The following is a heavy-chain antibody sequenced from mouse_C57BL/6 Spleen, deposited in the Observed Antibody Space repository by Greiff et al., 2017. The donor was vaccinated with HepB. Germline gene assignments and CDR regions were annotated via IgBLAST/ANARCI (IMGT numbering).Heavy chain of an antibody. CDR3: ARYYYGSNYAMDY. V-gene: IGHV1-50*01. CDR1: GYTFTSYW. Sequence: QVQLQQSGAELVKPGASVKLSCKASGYTFTSYWMQWVKQRPGQGLEWIGEIDPSASYTNYNQKFKGKATLTVDTSSSTAYMQLSSLTSEDSAVYYCARYYYGSNYAMDYWGQGTSVTVSS. D-gene: IGHD1-1*01. J-gene: IGHJ4*01. CDR2: IDPSASYT.